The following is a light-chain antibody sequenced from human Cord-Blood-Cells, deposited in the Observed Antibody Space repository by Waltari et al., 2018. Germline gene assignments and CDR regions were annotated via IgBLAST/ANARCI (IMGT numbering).Light chain of an antibody. Sequence: IVMTQSPDSLAVSLVERATIKCKSSQSVLYTSNNKNYLAWYQQKPGQPPKLLIYWASTRESGVPDRFSGSGSGTDFTLTISSLQAEDVAVYYCQQYYSTPLTFGGGTKVEIK. CDR2: WAS. V-gene: IGKV4-1*01. J-gene: IGKJ4*01. CDR1: QSVLYTSNNKNY. CDR3: QQYYSTPLT.